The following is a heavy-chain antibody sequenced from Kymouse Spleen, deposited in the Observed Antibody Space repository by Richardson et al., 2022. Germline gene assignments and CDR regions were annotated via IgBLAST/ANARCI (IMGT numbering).Heavy chain of an antibody. CDR1: GGSVSSGSYY. CDR2: IYYSGST. D-gene: IGHD3-9*01. J-gene: IGHJ3*02. Sequence: QVQLQESGPGLVKPSETLSLTCTVSGGSVSSGSYYWSWIRQPPGKGLEWIGYIYYSGSTNYNPSLKSRVTISVDTSKNQFSLKLSSVTAADTAVYYCARAYYDILTGYYAFDIWGQGTMVTVSS. V-gene: IGHV4-61*01. CDR3: ARAYYDILTGYYAFDI.